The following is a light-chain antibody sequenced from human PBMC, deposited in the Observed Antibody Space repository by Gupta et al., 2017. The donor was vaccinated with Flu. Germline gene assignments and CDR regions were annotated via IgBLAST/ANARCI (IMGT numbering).Light chain of an antibody. V-gene: IGLV2-14*03. CDR3: FSYTTSSTLV. Sequence: QSALTQPASVSGSPGQSITISCTGTSSDVGGYNYVSWYQQHPGKAPKLMIYDVSNRPSGVSNRFSGSKSGNTASLTISGLQAEDEADYYCFSYTTSSTLVFGTGTEVTVL. CDR2: DVS. CDR1: SSDVGGYNY. J-gene: IGLJ1*01.